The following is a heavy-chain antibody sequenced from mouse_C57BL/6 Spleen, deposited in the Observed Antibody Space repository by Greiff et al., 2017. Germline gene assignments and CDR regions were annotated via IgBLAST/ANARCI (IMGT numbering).Heavy chain of an antibody. Sequence: EVQLQQSGPGLVKPSQSLSLTCSVTGYSITSGYYWNWIRQFPGNKLEWMGYISYDGSNNYNPSLKNRISITRDTSKNQCFLKLNSVTTENTATDYCARAGGPLDYWGQGTTLTVSS. V-gene: IGHV3-6*01. J-gene: IGHJ2*01. CDR2: ISYDGSN. CDR1: GYSITSGYY. D-gene: IGHD3-3*01. CDR3: ARAGGPLDY.